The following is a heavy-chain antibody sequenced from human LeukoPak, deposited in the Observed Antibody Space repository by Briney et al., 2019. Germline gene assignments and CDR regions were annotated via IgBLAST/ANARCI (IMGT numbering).Heavy chain of an antibody. CDR1: GYTFTGYY. CDR3: ARVGVRGVRLDY. CDR2: MNPNSGNT. D-gene: IGHD3-10*01. J-gene: IGHJ4*02. V-gene: IGHV1-8*02. Sequence: ASVKVSCKASGYTFTGYYMHWVRQAPGQGLEWMGWMNPNSGNTGYAQKFQGRVTMTRNTSISTAYMELSSLRSEDTAVYYCARVGVRGVRLDYWGQGTLVTVSS.